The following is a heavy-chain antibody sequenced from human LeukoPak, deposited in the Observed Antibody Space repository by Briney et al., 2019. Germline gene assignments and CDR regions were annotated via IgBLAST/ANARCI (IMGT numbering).Heavy chain of an antibody. CDR2: IIPIFGTA. CDR1: GGTFSGYA. CDR3: ARALYDSSGYYHYFFDY. J-gene: IGHJ4*02. D-gene: IGHD3-22*01. Sequence: SVKVSCKASGGTFSGYAISWVRQAPGQGLEWMGGIIPIFGTANYAQKFQGRVTITTDESTSTAYMELSSLRAEDTAVYYCARALYDSSGYYHYFFDYWGQGTLVTVSS. V-gene: IGHV1-69*05.